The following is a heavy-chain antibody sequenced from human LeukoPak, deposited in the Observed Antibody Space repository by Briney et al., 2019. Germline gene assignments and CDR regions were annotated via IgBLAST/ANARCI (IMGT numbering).Heavy chain of an antibody. J-gene: IGHJ3*02. V-gene: IGHV4-30-4*01. CDR2: IYYSGST. CDR3: ARGGDIGATIPNDAFDI. Sequence: PSQTLSLTCTVSGGSISSGDYYWSWIRQPPGKGLEWIGYIYYSGSTYYHPSLESRVTISVDTSKNQFSLKLSSVTAADTAVYYCARGGDIGATIPNDAFDIWGQGTMVTVSS. D-gene: IGHD5-12*01. CDR1: GGSISSGDYY.